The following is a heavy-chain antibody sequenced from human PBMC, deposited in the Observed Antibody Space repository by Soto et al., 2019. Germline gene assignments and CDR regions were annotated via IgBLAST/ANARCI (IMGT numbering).Heavy chain of an antibody. J-gene: IGHJ6*02. Sequence: GGSLRLSCAASGFTFSSYAMSWVRQAPGKGLEWVSAISGSGGSTYYADSVKGRFTISRDNSKNTLYLQMNSLRAEDTAVYYCAIYDFWSGYYARDYYYYGMDVWGQGTTVTVSS. D-gene: IGHD3-3*01. CDR1: GFTFSSYA. V-gene: IGHV3-23*01. CDR2: ISGSGGST. CDR3: AIYDFWSGYYARDYYYYGMDV.